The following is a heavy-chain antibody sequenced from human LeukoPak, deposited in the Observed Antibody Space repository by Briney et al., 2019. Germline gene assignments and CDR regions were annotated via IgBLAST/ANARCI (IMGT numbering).Heavy chain of an antibody. Sequence: SETLSLTCTISGGSVSDYYWSWIRQSPGKGLEWIGYIYYTGSTTYNPSLKSRVTISADTSKNQFSLKLTSVTAADTAVYYCVRGPYGSGISNWFDPWGQGTLVIVSS. D-gene: IGHD3-10*01. J-gene: IGHJ5*02. CDR1: GGSVSDYY. CDR3: VRGPYGSGISNWFDP. CDR2: IYYTGST. V-gene: IGHV4-59*02.